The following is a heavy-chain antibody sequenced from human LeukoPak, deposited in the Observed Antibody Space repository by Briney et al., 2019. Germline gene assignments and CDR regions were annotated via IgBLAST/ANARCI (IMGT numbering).Heavy chain of an antibody. V-gene: IGHV3-30*03. CDR1: GFTFSNYG. CDR3: ASDYSYGLDY. CDR2: ISYDGSNK. J-gene: IGHJ4*02. Sequence: GGSLRLSCAASGFTFSNYGMHWVRQAPGKGLEWVAVISYDGSNKYYADSVKGRFTISRDNSKNTLYLQMNSLRAEDTAVYYCASDYSYGLDYWGQGTLVTVSS. D-gene: IGHD5-18*01.